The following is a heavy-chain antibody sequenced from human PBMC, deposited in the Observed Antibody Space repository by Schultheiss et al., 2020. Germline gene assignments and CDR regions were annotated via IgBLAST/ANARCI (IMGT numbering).Heavy chain of an antibody. CDR1: GFTFSDYY. CDR3: ARDRPFSIAVAGTDYFDY. Sequence: CGSLRLSCAASGFTFSDYYMSWIRQAPGKGLEWVSYISSSGSTIYYADSVKGRFTISRDNAKNSLYLQMNSLRAEDTAVYYCARDRPFSIAVAGTDYFDYWGQGTLVTVSS. V-gene: IGHV3-11*01. J-gene: IGHJ4*02. D-gene: IGHD6-19*01. CDR2: ISSSGSTI.